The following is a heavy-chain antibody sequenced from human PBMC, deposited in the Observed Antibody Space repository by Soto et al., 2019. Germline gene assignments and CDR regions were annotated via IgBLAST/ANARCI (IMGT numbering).Heavy chain of an antibody. D-gene: IGHD3-16*02. CDR2: IVVGSGNT. CDR1: GFTFTSSA. J-gene: IGHJ4*02. V-gene: IGHV1-58*01. Sequence: GASVKVSCKASGFTFTSSAVQWVRQARGQRLEWIGWIVVGSGNTNYAQKFQERVTITRDMSTSTAYMELSSLRSEDTAVYYCAAGTLSLGELSLPDYWGQGTLVTVSS. CDR3: AAGTLSLGELSLPDY.